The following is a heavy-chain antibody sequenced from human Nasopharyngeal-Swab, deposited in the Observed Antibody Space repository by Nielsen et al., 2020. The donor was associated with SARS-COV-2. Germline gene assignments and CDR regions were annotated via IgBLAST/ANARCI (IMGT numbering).Heavy chain of an antibody. CDR1: GFTFSSYS. CDR3: ARHIRVVTPSYYYYGMDV. J-gene: IGHJ6*02. CDR2: ISSSGSII. D-gene: IGHD4-23*01. V-gene: IGHV3-48*02. Sequence: GGSLRLSCAASGFTFSSYSLNWVRQSPGKGLEWVSYISSSGSIIYYADSVKGRFTISRDNAKNSLYLQMTSLRDDDTAVYYCARHIRVVTPSYYYYGMDVWGQGTTVTVSS.